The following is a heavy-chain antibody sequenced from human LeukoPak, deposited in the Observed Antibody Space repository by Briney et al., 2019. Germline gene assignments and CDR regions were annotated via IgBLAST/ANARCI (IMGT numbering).Heavy chain of an antibody. CDR3: ARDIAVAGRGSAFDI. D-gene: IGHD6-19*01. Sequence: GGSLRLSCAASGFTFSSYSTNWVRQAPGKGLDWVSSISSSSSYIYYADSVKGRFTISRDNAKNSLYLQMNSLRAEDTAVYYCARDIAVAGRGSAFDIWGQGTMVTVSS. V-gene: IGHV3-21*01. CDR2: ISSSSSYI. CDR1: GFTFSSYS. J-gene: IGHJ3*02.